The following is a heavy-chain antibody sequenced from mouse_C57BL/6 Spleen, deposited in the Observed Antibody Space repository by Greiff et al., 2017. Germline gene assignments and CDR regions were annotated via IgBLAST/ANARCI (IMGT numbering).Heavy chain of an antibody. Sequence: QVTLKESGPGILQSSQTLSLTCSFSGFSLSTSGMGVSWIRQPAGKGLEWLAHIYWDDDKCYNPSLKSRLTISKDTSRNQVFLKITSVDTADTATYYCARRQDGSSYGYFDVWGTGTTVTVSS. D-gene: IGHD1-1*01. J-gene: IGHJ1*03. CDR1: GFSLSTSGMG. V-gene: IGHV8-12*01. CDR2: IYWDDDK. CDR3: ARRQDGSSYGYFDV.